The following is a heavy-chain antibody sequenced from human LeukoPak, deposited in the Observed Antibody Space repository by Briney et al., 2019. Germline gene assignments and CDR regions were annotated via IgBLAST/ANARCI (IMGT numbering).Heavy chain of an antibody. Sequence: GGSLRLSCAASGFTFSPVWMHWVRQAPGKGLMWVSHIINDGSYTTYADSVKGRFTISRDNAKNTLYLQMNSLRAEDTAVYYCARGVFGESYYGMDVWGQGTTVTVSS. D-gene: IGHD3-10*02. CDR1: GFTFSPVW. J-gene: IGHJ6*02. CDR3: ARGVFGESYYGMDV. CDR2: IINDGSYT. V-gene: IGHV3-74*01.